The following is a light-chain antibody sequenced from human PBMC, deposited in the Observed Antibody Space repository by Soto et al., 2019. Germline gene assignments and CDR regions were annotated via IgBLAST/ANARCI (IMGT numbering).Light chain of an antibody. CDR1: QSISSY. V-gene: IGKV1-39*01. CDR3: QQSDSTPIT. CDR2: AAS. J-gene: IGKJ5*01. Sequence: DIQMTQSPSSLSASVGDRVTITCRASQSISSYLNWYQQKPGKAPKLLIYAASSLQSGVPSRFSGSGSGTDFTLTISSLQREDFATYYCQQSDSTPITFGQGTRLEIK.